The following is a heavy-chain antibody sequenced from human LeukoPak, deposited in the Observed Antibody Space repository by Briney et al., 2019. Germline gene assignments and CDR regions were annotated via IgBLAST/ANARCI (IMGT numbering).Heavy chain of an antibody. D-gene: IGHD3-10*01. Sequence: GGSLRLSCVASGFTFSSYGMNWVRQAPGKGLEWVSGISDSGVGTKHADSVKGRFTISRDNSKNTLYLQMNSLRAEDTAVYYCAKEGSGSYPYYFDYWGQGTLVTVSS. CDR2: ISDSGVGT. J-gene: IGHJ4*02. V-gene: IGHV3-23*01. CDR1: GFTFSSYG. CDR3: AKEGSGSYPYYFDY.